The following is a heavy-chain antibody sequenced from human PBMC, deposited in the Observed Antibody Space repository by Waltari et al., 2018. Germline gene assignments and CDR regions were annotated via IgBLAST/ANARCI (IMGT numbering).Heavy chain of an antibody. Sequence: QVQLQESRPGLVKPSDTLSLTGTVTGGSNTTNYWTWIRQPAGKGLEWIGRIYTSGSTNYNPSLKSRVTMSIDTSKNQFSLKVTSVTAADTAVYYCARPIWRTSWKLGEFDPWGQGSLVIVSS. CDR2: IYTSGST. J-gene: IGHJ5*02. V-gene: IGHV4-4*07. CDR1: GGSNTTNY. D-gene: IGHD2-2*01. CDR3: ARPIWRTSWKLGEFDP.